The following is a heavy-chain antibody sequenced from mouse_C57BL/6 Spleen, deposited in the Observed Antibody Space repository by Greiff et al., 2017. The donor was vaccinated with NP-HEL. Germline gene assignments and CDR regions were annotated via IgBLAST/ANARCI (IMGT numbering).Heavy chain of an antibody. Sequence: EVHLVESGGGLVKPGGSLKLSCAASGFTFSDYGMHWVRQAPEKGLEWVAYISSGSSTIYYADTVKGRFTISRDNAKNTLFLHMTSLRSEDTAMCDCAREVYYGSSYWYFDVWGTGTTVTVSS. D-gene: IGHD1-1*01. J-gene: IGHJ1*03. CDR3: AREVYYGSSYWYFDV. CDR2: ISSGSSTI. CDR1: GFTFSDYG. V-gene: IGHV5-17*01.